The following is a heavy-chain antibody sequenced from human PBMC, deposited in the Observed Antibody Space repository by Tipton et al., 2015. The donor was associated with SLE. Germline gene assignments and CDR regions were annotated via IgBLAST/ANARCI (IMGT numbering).Heavy chain of an antibody. CDR3: ARDRYYYDSSGYSLFGY. J-gene: IGHJ4*02. V-gene: IGHV3-30-3*01. D-gene: IGHD3-22*01. Sequence: SLRLSCAASGFTFSSYAMHWVRQAPGKGLEWVAVISYDGSNKYYADSVKGRFTISRDNSKNTLYLQMNGLRAEDTTVYYCARDRYYYDSSGYSLFGYWGQGTLVTVSS. CDR1: GFTFSSYA. CDR2: ISYDGSNK.